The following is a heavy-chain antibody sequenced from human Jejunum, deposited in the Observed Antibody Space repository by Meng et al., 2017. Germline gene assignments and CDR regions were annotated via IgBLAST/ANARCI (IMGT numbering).Heavy chain of an antibody. CDR3: ASIMSRIAGATGRADY. J-gene: IGHJ4*02. V-gene: IGHV3-7*01. Sequence: GESLKISCVASGFSFSSYWMSWVRQSPGKGLELVANINQDETEKSYVDSVKGRFTISRDNAKNSFYLQMNTLRAEDTALYYCASIMSRIAGATGRADYWGQGTPVTVSS. D-gene: IGHD1-26*01. CDR1: GFSFSSYW. CDR2: INQDETEK.